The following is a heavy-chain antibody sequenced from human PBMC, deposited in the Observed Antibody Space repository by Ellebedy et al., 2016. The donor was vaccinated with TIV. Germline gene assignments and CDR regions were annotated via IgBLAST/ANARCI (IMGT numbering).Heavy chain of an antibody. CDR2: ISSSGSTI. V-gene: IGHV3-11*04. D-gene: IGHD2-21*01. CDR3: ARSYCGGDCFDY. CDR1: GFTFSDYY. Sequence: GESLKISXAASGFTFSDYYMSWIRQAPGKGLEWVSFISSSGSTIYYADSVKGRFTISRDNAKNSLYLQMNSLRAEDTAVYYCARSYCGGDCFDYWGQGTLVTVSS. J-gene: IGHJ4*02.